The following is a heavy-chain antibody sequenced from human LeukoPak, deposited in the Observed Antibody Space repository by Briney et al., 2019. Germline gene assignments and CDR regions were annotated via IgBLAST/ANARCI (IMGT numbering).Heavy chain of an antibody. Sequence: GGSLRLSCAASEFTFTSYTMHWVRQAPGMGLEWVALISYDGSSKYYADSVKGRFTISRDNSENTLYLQMNSLRAEDTAVYYCARGGDTSGWYRDYYFDCWGQGTLVTVSS. CDR2: ISYDGSSK. V-gene: IGHV3-30-3*01. D-gene: IGHD6-19*01. CDR1: EFTFTSYT. J-gene: IGHJ4*02. CDR3: ARGGDTSGWYRDYYFDC.